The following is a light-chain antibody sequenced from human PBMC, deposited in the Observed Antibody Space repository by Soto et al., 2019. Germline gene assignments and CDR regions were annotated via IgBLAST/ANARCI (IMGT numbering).Light chain of an antibody. CDR1: QSVSSN. CDR3: QQYNNWPPWT. CDR2: GAS. V-gene: IGKV3-15*01. J-gene: IGKJ1*01. Sequence: EIVMTQSPATPSVSPRERATLSCRASQSVSSNLAWYQQKPGQAPRLLIYGASTRATGIPARFSGSGSGTEFTLTISSLQSEDFAVYYCQQYNNWPPWTFGQGTKVDIK.